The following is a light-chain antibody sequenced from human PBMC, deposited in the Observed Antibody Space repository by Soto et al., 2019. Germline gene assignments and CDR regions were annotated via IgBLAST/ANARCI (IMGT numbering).Light chain of an antibody. J-gene: IGKJ5*01. CDR1: QSVSDN. CDR3: QQYGGSPIT. V-gene: IGKV3-20*01. Sequence: EIVMTQSPATLSVSPGERATLSCRASQSVSDNLAWYQQKPGQAPRLLISGASSRATGIPDRFSGSGSETDFTLTISRLEPEDFALYYCQQYGGSPITFGQGTRLEIK. CDR2: GAS.